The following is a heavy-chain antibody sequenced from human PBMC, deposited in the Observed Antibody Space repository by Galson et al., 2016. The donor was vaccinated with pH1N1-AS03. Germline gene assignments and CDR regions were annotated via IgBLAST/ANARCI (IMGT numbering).Heavy chain of an antibody. D-gene: IGHD1-20*01. V-gene: IGHV3-7*01. CDR1: GFTFSNYW. J-gene: IGHJ3*02. CDR3: ARIKGGDNSDGFDI. Sequence: SLRLSCAASGFTFSNYWMTWVRQAPGKGLEWVANIKQDGSEDYSLDSVKGRFTISRDNVENSVYLQLNSLKVEDTAMYYCARIKGGDNSDGFDIWGLGTKVIVSS. CDR2: IKQDGSED.